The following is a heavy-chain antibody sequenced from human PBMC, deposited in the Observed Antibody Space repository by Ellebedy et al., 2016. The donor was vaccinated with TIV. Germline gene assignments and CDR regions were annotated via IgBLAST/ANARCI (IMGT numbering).Heavy chain of an antibody. V-gene: IGHV3-48*02. CDR2: ISSSSSTI. J-gene: IGHJ4*02. Sequence: GESLKISXAASGFTFSSYSMNWVRQAPGKGLEWVSYISSSSSTIYYADSVKGRFTISRDNAKNSLYLQMNSLRDEDTAVYYCARAKKYVYGYWGQGTLVTVSS. CDR1: GFTFSSYS. D-gene: IGHD2/OR15-2a*01. CDR3: ARAKKYVYGY.